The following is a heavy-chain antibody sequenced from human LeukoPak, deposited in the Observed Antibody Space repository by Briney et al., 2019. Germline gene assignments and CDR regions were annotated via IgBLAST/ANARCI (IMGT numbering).Heavy chain of an antibody. Sequence: GGSLRLPCAASGFTFDDYGMSWVRQAPGKGLEWVSGINWDGGSTGYADSVKGRFTISRDNAKNSLYLQMNSLRAEDTALYHCARGVYGSGSYWFDPWGQGTLVTVSS. J-gene: IGHJ5*02. CDR3: ARGVYGSGSYWFDP. CDR2: INWDGGST. D-gene: IGHD3-10*01. V-gene: IGHV3-20*01. CDR1: GFTFDDYG.